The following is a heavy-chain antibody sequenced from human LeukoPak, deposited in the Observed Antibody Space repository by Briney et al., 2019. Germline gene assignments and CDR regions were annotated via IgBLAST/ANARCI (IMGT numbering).Heavy chain of an antibody. D-gene: IGHD3-10*01. Sequence: ASVKVSCKASGYTFTSYYMHWVRQAPGQGLEWMGIINPSGGSTSYAQKFQGRVTMTRDTSTSTVYMELSSLRSEDTAVYYCARARRSRKSGGYYFDYWGQGTLVTVSS. CDR2: INPSGGST. J-gene: IGHJ4*02. CDR1: GYTFTSYY. CDR3: ARARRSRKSGGYYFDY. V-gene: IGHV1-46*01.